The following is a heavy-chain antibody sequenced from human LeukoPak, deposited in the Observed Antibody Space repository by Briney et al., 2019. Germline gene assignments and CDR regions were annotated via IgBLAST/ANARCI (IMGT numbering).Heavy chain of an antibody. Sequence: PRGSLRLSCAASGFIFSKYDMHWVRQVTGKGLEWVSGIDRDGVTYYSGSVKGRFTSSRENAKNSLDLQMNTLRAGDTGVYYCARENLEYGDYAIDYWGQGILVIVSS. CDR3: ARENLEYGDYAIDY. V-gene: IGHV3-13*01. CDR2: IDRDGVT. CDR1: GFIFSKYD. D-gene: IGHD4-17*01. J-gene: IGHJ4*02.